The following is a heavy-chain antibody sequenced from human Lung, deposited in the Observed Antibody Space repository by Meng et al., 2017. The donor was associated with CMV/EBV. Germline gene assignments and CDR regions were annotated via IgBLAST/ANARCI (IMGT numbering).Heavy chain of an antibody. CDR2: IDDSGST. CDR1: GVSISSNSR. J-gene: IGHJ4*02. CDR3: ARGKQDAWELLAY. V-gene: IGHV4-4*02. Sequence: GRLQWCGPGLVKPSGTQSLTCGVSGVSISSNSRWTWVRQPPGKGLEWIGDIDDSGSTNYNPSLNSRISISLDKSKNHFSLKVNSVTAADTAVYYCARGKQDAWELLAYWGQGALVTVSS. D-gene: IGHD1-26*01.